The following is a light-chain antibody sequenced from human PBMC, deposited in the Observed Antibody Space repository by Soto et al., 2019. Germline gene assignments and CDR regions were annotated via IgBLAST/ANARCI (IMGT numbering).Light chain of an antibody. CDR1: SDHNNYI. CDR2: VEASGNY. CDR3: DTSDNDTRV. V-gene: IGLV4-60*03. J-gene: IGLJ2*01. Sequence: QPVLTQSSSASASLGSSVKLTCTLSSDHNNYIIALHQQHPGQAPRFLLTVEASGNYNTGIGIPYRFSGSSSAADRYLTLSADQAGDQAQYYYDTSDNDTRVFGTGTKLTVL.